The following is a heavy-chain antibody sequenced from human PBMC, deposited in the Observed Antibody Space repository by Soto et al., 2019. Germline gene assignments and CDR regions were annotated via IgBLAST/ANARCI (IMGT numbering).Heavy chain of an antibody. CDR3: SRDHSSGGYDY. CDR1: GFTFSSYG. CDR2: ISYDGSNK. V-gene: IGHV3-30*03. D-gene: IGHD2-8*02. J-gene: IGHJ4*02. Sequence: GGSLRLSCAASGFTFSSYGMHWVRQAPGKGLEWVAVISYDGSNKYYADSVKGRFSLSRDKSRNTLYLQMNRLRVEDTAVYYCSRDHSSGGYDYRGQGSLVTVSS.